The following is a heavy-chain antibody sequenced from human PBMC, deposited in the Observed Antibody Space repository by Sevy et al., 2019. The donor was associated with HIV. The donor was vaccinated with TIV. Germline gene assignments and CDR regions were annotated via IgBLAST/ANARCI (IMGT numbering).Heavy chain of an antibody. V-gene: IGHV4-34*01. CDR1: GGSFSGYY. J-gene: IGHJ6*02. CDR3: ARDGGPGYCSSTSCFPYYYYGMDV. Sequence: SETLSLTCAVYGGSFSGYYWSWIRQPPGKGLEWIGEINHSGSTNYNPSLKSRVTISVDTSKNQFSLKLSPVTAADTAVYYCARDGGPGYCSSTSCFPYYYYGMDVWGQGTTVTVSS. D-gene: IGHD2-2*01. CDR2: INHSGST.